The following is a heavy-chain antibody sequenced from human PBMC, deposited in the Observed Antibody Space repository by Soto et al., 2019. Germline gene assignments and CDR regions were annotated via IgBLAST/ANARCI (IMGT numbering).Heavy chain of an antibody. J-gene: IGHJ4*02. Sequence: QVQLVQSGAEVKKPGSSVKVSCKTSGVTFNTFAISWVRQAPGQGLEYMGGIIPVLGPANYAQRFQGRVTITADKSTSTDYLELSNLTSEDTAVYYCARAAKRYFDYWGQGTLVTVSS. V-gene: IGHV1-69*06. CDR1: GVTFNTFA. CDR2: IIPVLGPA. CDR3: ARAAKRYFDY.